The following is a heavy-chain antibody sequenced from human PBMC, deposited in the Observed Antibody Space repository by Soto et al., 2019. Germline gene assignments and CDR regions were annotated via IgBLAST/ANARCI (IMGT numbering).Heavy chain of an antibody. J-gene: IGHJ4*01. Sequence: PGGTLRLTCSVSGITFSNYAMHWVRHDPGRSLEYVLGITSDGDTTRHADSVKDRFTISGDNSDDKLYLQMTSLSEADTAKYYCLIVNHLPLYDFEFWGPGTLVT. D-gene: IGHD3-16*01. CDR1: GITFSNYA. CDR2: ITSDGDTT. V-gene: IGHV3-64D*06. CDR3: LIVNHLPLYDFEF.